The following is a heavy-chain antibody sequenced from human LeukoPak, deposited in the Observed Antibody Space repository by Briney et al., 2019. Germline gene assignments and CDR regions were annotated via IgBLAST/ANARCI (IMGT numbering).Heavy chain of an antibody. CDR1: GFTFSNYA. CDR3: ARHMSQSIAAAET. CDR2: ISYDGSNK. V-gene: IGHV3-30*04. Sequence: GGSLRLFCEASGFTFSNYAMHWVRQAPGKGLEGVAVISYDGSNKYYADSMKGRFTISRDNSKNTLYLLMNSLRAEDTAVYYCARHMSQSIAAAETWGLGTLVTVSS. D-gene: IGHD6-13*01. J-gene: IGHJ5*02.